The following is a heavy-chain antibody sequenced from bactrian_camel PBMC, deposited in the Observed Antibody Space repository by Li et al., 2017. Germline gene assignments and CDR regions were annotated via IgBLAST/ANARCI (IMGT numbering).Heavy chain of an antibody. D-gene: IGHD7*01. CDR1: GFTFSDYR. V-gene: IGHV3S1*01. J-gene: IGHJ4*01. CDR2: INTGGGTT. Sequence: HVQLVESGGGLVQPGGSLRLSCVVSGFTFSDYRMYWVRQAPGKGLEWISIINTGGGTTDYADSVKGRFTISRDNAKTTVHLQMNNLKSEDTALYYCVTAARSGYLYELGYWGQGTQVTVS. CDR3: VTAARSGYLYELGY.